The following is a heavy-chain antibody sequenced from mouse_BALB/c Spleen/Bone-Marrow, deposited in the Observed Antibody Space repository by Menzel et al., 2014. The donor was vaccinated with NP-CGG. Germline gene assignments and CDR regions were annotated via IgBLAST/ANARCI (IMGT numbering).Heavy chain of an antibody. J-gene: IGHJ3*01. D-gene: IGHD1-1*01. V-gene: IGHV2-9*02. CDR3: ASSYYGTSQFAY. Sequence: VQLQQSGPGLVSPSQRLSITCTVSGFSLTSYGLHWVRQPPGKGLEWLGVIWAGGNTIYNSALMSRLSINKDNSKSHVFLKMNSLQTDDTAMYSCASSYYGTSQFAYWGQGTLVTVSA. CDR2: IWAGGNT. CDR1: GFSLTSYG.